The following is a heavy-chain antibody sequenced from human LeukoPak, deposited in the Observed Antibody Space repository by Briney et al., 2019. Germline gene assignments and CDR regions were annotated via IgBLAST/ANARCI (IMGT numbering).Heavy chain of an antibody. CDR3: VTGAKCFGSSWYDY. CDR1: GFTFNYD. CDR2: ISGSGVVT. J-gene: IGHJ4*02. Sequence: GGSLRLSCAASGFTFNYDMSWVRQPPGQGLEWVSSISGSGVVTSYADSVKGRFTISRDNSKNTLYLEMTGLRAEDAAVYYCVTGAKCFGSSWYDYWGQGTRVAVSS. V-gene: IGHV3-23*01. D-gene: IGHD6-13*01.